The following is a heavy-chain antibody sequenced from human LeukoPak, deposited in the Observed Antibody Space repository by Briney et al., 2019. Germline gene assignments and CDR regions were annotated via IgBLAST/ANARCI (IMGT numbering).Heavy chain of an antibody. V-gene: IGHV3-30*03. Sequence: GRSLRLSCAASGFTFSSYGMHWVRQAPGKGLEWVAVISYDGSNKYYADSVKGRFTISRDNSKNTLYLQMNSLRAEDTAVYYCATDDYYGSGSYSFDYWCQGTLVTVSS. D-gene: IGHD3-10*01. CDR3: ATDDYYGSGSYSFDY. J-gene: IGHJ4*02. CDR2: ISYDGSNK. CDR1: GFTFSSYG.